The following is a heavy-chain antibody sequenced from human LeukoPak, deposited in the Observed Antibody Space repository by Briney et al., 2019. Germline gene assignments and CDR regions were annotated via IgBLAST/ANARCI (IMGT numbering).Heavy chain of an antibody. CDR1: GYTFTSYG. V-gene: IGHV1-69*13. Sequence: GASVKVSCKASGYTFTSYGISWVRQAPGQGLEWMGGIIPIFGTANYAQKFQGRVTITADESTSTAYMELSSLRSEDTAVYYCARDPYCGGDCYWDYWGQGTLVTVSS. CDR2: IIPIFGTA. D-gene: IGHD2-21*02. CDR3: ARDPYCGGDCYWDY. J-gene: IGHJ4*02.